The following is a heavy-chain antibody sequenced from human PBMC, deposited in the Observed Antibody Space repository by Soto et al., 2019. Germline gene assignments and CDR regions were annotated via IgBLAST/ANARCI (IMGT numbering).Heavy chain of an antibody. V-gene: IGHV3-7*01. Sequence: EVQLVESGGGLVQPGGSLRLSCAASGFTFRNYWMSWVRQAPGKGLEWVANIKQDGTEKNYVDSVRGRFTISRDNAKNSLDLQMNSLTAEDMAVYYCASVAIWGQGTLVTVSS. D-gene: IGHD5-12*01. CDR3: ASVAI. CDR1: GFTFRNYW. CDR2: IKQDGTEK. J-gene: IGHJ4*02.